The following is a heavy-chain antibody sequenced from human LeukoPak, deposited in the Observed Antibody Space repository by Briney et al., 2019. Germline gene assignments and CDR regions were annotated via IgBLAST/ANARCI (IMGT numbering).Heavy chain of an antibody. CDR3: DLTTVVSGKLYNN. CDR1: GRSFSIYF. V-gene: IGHV4-34*01. D-gene: IGHD4-23*01. J-gene: IGHJ4*02. CDR2: IHHSGNT. Sequence: SETLSLTCALSGRSFSIYFWQWYRHPSGKGLEYIGEIHHSGNTYYNPALKSRVTISEDTSKNQLSRRVNSVTAAVTAMYCCDLTTVVSGKLYNNWGGGALVTVSS.